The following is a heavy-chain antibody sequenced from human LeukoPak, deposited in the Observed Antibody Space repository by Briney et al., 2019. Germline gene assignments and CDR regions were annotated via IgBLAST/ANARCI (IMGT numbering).Heavy chain of an antibody. CDR2: ISDSGGST. Sequence: GGSLRLSCAASGFTFSSYGMSWVRQAPGKGLEWVSGISDSGGSTYYADSVKGRFTISRDNSRNTLYLQMNSLRAGDTAVYYCASGPSYYDSSGYVSYFDYWGQGTLVTVSS. V-gene: IGHV3-23*01. D-gene: IGHD3-22*01. CDR3: ASGPSYYDSSGYVSYFDY. J-gene: IGHJ4*02. CDR1: GFTFSSYG.